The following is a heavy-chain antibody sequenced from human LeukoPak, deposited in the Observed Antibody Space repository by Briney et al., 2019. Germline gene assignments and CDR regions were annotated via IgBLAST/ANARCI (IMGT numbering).Heavy chain of an antibody. D-gene: IGHD3-10*01. Sequence: GSLRLSCAASGFTFDDYAMHWIRQPPGKGLEWVGYISNSGQTNYNPSLKSRVTMSVDTSRNQFSLKLSSVAAADTAVYYCTSFSWGSGTYIQEAIWSWFDPWGQGTLVTVSS. CDR3: TSFSWGSGTYIQEAIWSWFDP. J-gene: IGHJ5*02. V-gene: IGHV4-59*08. CDR1: GFTFDDYA. CDR2: ISNSGQT.